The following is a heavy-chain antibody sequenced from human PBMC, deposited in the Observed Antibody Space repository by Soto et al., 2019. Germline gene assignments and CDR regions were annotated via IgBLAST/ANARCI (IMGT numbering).Heavy chain of an antibody. V-gene: IGHV3-72*01. Sequence: GGSLRLSCAASGFIFSDHYMDWVRQAPGKGLEWVGRIRNKVNTYTTEYAASVKGRFIVSRDDSKDSLFLQMNNLKTEDTAVYYCVREVDSADINFDYWGQGTLVTVSS. D-gene: IGHD5-12*01. CDR1: GFIFSDHY. CDR3: VREVDSADINFDY. J-gene: IGHJ4*02. CDR2: IRNKVNTYTT.